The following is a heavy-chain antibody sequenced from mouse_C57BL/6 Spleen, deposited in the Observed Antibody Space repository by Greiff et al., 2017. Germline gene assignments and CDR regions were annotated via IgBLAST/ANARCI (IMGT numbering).Heavy chain of an antibody. CDR2: INPGSGST. CDR3: ARASYGSSLGY. V-gene: IGHV1-55*01. D-gene: IGHD1-1*01. CDR1: GYTFTSYW. Sequence: QVQLQQPGAELVKPGASVKMSCKASGYTFTSYWITWVKQRPGQGLEWIGDINPGSGSTNYNEKFKSKATMTVDTSSSTAYMQLSSLTSEDSAVYYCARASYGSSLGYWGQGTTLTVSS. J-gene: IGHJ2*01.